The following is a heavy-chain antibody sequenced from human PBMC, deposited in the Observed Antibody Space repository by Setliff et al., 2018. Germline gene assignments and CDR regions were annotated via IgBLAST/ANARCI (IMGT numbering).Heavy chain of an antibody. D-gene: IGHD2-8*02. CDR1: GYTFRNYA. CDR2: ISVYNGDT. Sequence: SSVKVSCKASGYTFRNYAFAWVRQAPGQGLEWVGWISVYNGDTNYAQKFQGRVTLTTDTSTSTAYMELRSLTCDDSAFYYCARAPSVELVTIRTNSWCTYWGQGTLVTV. CDR3: ARAPSVELVTIRTNSWCTY. V-gene: IGHV1-18*01. J-gene: IGHJ4*02.